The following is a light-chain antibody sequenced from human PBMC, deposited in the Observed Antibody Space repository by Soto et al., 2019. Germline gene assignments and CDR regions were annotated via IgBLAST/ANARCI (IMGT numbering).Light chain of an antibody. CDR2: GAS. CDR1: QSVSSNY. Sequence: EIVLTQSPGTLSLSPGERATLSCRASQSVSSNYLAWYQQKPGQAPRLLIYGASSTATGIPDRFSGSGSGTEFTITISRLEPEDFAVYYCQQYGSSPPTFGPGTKVDIK. J-gene: IGKJ3*01. V-gene: IGKV3-20*01. CDR3: QQYGSSPPT.